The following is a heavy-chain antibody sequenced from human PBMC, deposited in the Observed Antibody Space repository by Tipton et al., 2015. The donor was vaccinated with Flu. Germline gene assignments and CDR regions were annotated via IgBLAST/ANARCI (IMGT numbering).Heavy chain of an antibody. CDR2: IYYSGNT. CDR1: GGSISSVTYY. Sequence: TLSLTCTVSGGSISSVTYYWGWIRQPPGKGLEWIGNIYYSGNTYSNPSLKSRVTMSVDRSKNQMSLRLNSVTAADTAVYYCARDPGAYYDFMTGHRSGNIFDVWGHGTVVTVSS. V-gene: IGHV4-39*07. D-gene: IGHD3-9*01. CDR3: ARDPGAYYDFMTGHRSGNIFDV. J-gene: IGHJ3*01.